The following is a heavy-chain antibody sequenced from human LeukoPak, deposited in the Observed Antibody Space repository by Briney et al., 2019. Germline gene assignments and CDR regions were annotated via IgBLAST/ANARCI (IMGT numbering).Heavy chain of an antibody. D-gene: IGHD3-10*01. CDR3: ARAVNGLTMVRGVRDYYYYMYV. CDR2: IIPIFGTA. V-gene: IGHV1-69*06. J-gene: IGHJ6*03. CDR1: GDTFSSYA. Sequence: SVKVSCKASGDTFSSYAISWVRQAPGQGLEWLGGIIPIFGTANYAQKFQGGFTITADKSTSTAYLELSSLRSEDTAVYFCARAVNGLTMVRGVRDYYYYMYVWGKGTTVTISS.